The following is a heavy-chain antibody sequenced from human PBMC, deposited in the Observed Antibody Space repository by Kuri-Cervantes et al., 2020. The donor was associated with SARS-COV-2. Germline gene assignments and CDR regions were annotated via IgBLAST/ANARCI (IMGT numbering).Heavy chain of an antibody. V-gene: IGHV3-33*01. J-gene: IGHJ3*02. D-gene: IGHD5-12*01. Sequence: GESLKISCAASGLTLSTYVIHWVRQPPGKGLEWVAVTWYDENKYYGDSVKGRFTISRDNSKNTVYLQMNSLTADDTAVYYCARDSPNAMTVASAFDIWGQGTTVTVSS. CDR1: GLTLSTYV. CDR3: ARDSPNAMTVASAFDI. CDR2: TWYDENK.